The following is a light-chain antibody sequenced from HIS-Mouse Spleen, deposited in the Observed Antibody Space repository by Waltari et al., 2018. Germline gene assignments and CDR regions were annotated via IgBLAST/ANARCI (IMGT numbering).Light chain of an antibody. CDR2: RNN. CDR3: AAWDDSLSGPV. CDR1: TPNIGSNY. Sequence: QSVLTQPPSASGTPGQGATLPCPGTTPNIGSNYGYWYQQLPGTAPKPLIYRNNQRPSGVPDRFSGSKSGTSASLAISGLRSEDEADYYCAAWDDSLSGPVFGGGTKLTVL. J-gene: IGLJ3*02. V-gene: IGLV1-47*01.